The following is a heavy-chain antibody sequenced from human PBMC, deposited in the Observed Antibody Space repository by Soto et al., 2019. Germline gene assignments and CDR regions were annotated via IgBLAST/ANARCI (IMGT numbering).Heavy chain of an antibody. J-gene: IGHJ6*02. D-gene: IGHD3-10*01. V-gene: IGHV1-2*02. CDR3: ARGREMDV. CDR1: GFTFNGYF. Sequence: VQLVESGGGLVKPGGSLRLSCAASGFTFNGYFMQWARQAPEQGLEWMAWVNPNGGTTNYAQKFQGRVTVTRDTSINTVYMELSRLTSDDTAVYYCARGREMDVWGQGTTVTVSS. CDR2: VNPNGGTT.